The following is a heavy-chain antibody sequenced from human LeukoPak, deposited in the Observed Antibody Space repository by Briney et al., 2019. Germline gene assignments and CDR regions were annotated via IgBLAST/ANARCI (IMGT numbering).Heavy chain of an antibody. CDR2: INPNSGGT. CDR1: GYPFTCYY. CDR3: ARVMTMVTTSDY. J-gene: IGHJ4*02. V-gene: IGHV1-2*02. Sequence: ASVKVSCKASGYPFTCYYVHWVRQAPGQGLEWMGWINPNSGGTDSAEKFQGRVTMTSDTSISTAYMELSRLTFDDTAVYYCARVMTMVTTSDYWGQGTLVTVSS. D-gene: IGHD4-17*01.